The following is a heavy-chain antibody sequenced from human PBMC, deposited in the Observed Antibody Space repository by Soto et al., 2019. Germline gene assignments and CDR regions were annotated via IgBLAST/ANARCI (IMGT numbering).Heavy chain of an antibody. J-gene: IGHJ4*02. CDR3: AKAKVSGSGCLDF. D-gene: IGHD6-25*01. V-gene: IGHV3-23*01. CDR2: ISGGGGNT. CDR1: GFTFSICA. Sequence: HPGGSLRLACAASGFTFSICAMSWVRQAPGKGLEWVSAISGGGGNTYYADSVKGRFTISRDNSRNTLYLQMNSLRAEDTAVYYCAKAKVSGSGCLDFWGQGTQVTVSS.